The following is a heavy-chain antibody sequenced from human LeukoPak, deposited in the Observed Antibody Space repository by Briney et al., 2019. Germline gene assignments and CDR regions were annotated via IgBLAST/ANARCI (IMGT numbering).Heavy chain of an antibody. CDR2: IYSNADT. D-gene: IGHD6-13*01. V-gene: IGHV4-61*02. Sequence: PSETLTLTCTVSGDSISSGSYYWSWIRQPAGKGLEWIGRIYSNADTKLNPSLKRRITTSLDTSKNQFSLKLSSATATNTAVYYCASRHSKQQPYYYYMDIWGKGTTVTVSS. CDR3: ASRHSKQQPYYYYMDI. CDR1: GDSISSGSYY. J-gene: IGHJ6*03.